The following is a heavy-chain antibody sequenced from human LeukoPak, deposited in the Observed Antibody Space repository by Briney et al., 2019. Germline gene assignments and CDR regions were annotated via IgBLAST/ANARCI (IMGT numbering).Heavy chain of an antibody. CDR1: GGSFSGYY. D-gene: IGHD3-10*01. J-gene: IGHJ4*02. CDR3: ARGRNTYYYGSGRPYYFDY. CDR2: INHSGST. V-gene: IGHV4-34*01. Sequence: SETLSLTCAVYGGSFSGYYWSWIRQPPGKGLEWIGEINHSGSTNYNPSLKSRVTISVDTSKNQFSLKLSSVTAADTAVYYCARGRNTYYYGSGRPYYFDYWGQGTLVTVSS.